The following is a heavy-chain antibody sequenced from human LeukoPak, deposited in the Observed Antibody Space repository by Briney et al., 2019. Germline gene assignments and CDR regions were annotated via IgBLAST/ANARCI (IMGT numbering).Heavy chain of an antibody. D-gene: IGHD1-26*01. CDR1: GFTFSDYY. Sequence: GGSLRLSCAASGFTFSDYYMSWIRQAPGKGLEWVSYISSSGSTIYYADSVKGRFTISRDNSKNTLFLQMNSLRAEDTAVYYCANPGGAWGIDVRGKGTTVTVSS. V-gene: IGHV3-11*04. CDR2: ISSSGSTI. CDR3: ANPGGAWGIDV. J-gene: IGHJ6*03.